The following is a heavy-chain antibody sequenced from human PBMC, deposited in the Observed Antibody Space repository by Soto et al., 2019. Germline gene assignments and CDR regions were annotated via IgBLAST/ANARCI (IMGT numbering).Heavy chain of an antibody. Sequence: QVQLVQSGAEVKKPGSSVKVSCKASGGAFSDYAFSWVRQAPGQGLEGLGGIMPIFRAPDYAQKFQGRVTITAEEFTRTAYMEMKSLISEDTAVYYCASWLKGPDIGNYYYGMDVWGQGTTVTVS. D-gene: IGHD2-15*01. J-gene: IGHJ6*02. CDR1: GGAFSDYA. CDR3: ASWLKGPDIGNYYYGMDV. CDR2: IMPIFRAP. V-gene: IGHV1-69*12.